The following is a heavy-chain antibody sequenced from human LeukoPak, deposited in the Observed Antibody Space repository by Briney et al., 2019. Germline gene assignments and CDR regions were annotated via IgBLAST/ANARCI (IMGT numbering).Heavy chain of an antibody. CDR1: GFSFSSYG. D-gene: IGHD3-9*01. J-gene: IGHJ4*02. CDR2: IKQDGSEK. Sequence: GGSLRLSCAASGFSFSSYGMHWLRQAPGKGLEWVANIKQDGSEKYYVDSVKGRFTISRDNAKNSLYLQMNSLRAEDTAVYYCARVYYDILTGYLPDYWGQGTLVTVSS. CDR3: ARVYYDILTGYLPDY. V-gene: IGHV3-7*01.